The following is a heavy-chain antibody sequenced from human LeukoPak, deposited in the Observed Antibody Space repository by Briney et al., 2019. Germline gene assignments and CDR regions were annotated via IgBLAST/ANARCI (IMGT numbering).Heavy chain of an antibody. CDR3: ARDAAWGGYYDAFDI. Sequence: GGSLRLSCTASGFTFSRYAMNWVRQAPGKGLEWVSYISTSISTIYYADSVKGRFTISRDNAKNSLYLQMNSLRAEDTAVYYCARDAAWGGYYDAFDIWGQGTMVTVSS. D-gene: IGHD3-3*01. CDR1: GFTFSRYA. CDR2: ISTSISTI. V-gene: IGHV3-48*01. J-gene: IGHJ3*02.